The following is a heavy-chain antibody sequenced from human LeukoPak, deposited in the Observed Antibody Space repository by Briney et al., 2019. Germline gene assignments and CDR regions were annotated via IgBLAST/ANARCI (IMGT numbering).Heavy chain of an antibody. J-gene: IGHJ1*01. Sequence: SETLSLTGTVSSGSMSSSSYYWGWIRQPPGKGLEWIGTIYYSGSTNYNPSLRSRVTISIDTSKKQYSLKLASVTAADTAVYYCARHFIGYYDSSGYVQHWGQGTLVTVSS. CDR3: ARHFIGYYDSSGYVQH. CDR1: SGSMSSSSYY. V-gene: IGHV4-39*01. CDR2: IYYSGST. D-gene: IGHD3-22*01.